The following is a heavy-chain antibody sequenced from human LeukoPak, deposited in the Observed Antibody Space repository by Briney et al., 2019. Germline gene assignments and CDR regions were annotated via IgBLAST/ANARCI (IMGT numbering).Heavy chain of an antibody. CDR3: ARHQSGSTYAY. Sequence: SETLSLTCSVSGGSISTYYWSWLRQPPGKGLEWIGYISYSGNANYNASLETRATISVDTSKNLFSLRLSSVTAADTAVYYCARHQSGSTYAYWGQGILVTVSS. CDR1: GGSISTYY. CDR2: ISYSGNA. V-gene: IGHV4-59*08. J-gene: IGHJ4*02. D-gene: IGHD3-3*01.